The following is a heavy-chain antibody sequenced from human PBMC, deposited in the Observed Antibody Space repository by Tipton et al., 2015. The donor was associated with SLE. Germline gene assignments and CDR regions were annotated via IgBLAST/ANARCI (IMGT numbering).Heavy chain of an antibody. V-gene: IGHV3-9*01. CDR1: GFTFDDYA. J-gene: IGHJ4*02. CDR2: ISWNSGSI. CDR3: AKAAVTTSPFDY. D-gene: IGHD4-17*01. Sequence: SLRLSCAASGFTFDDYAMHWVRQAPGKGLEWVSGISWNSGSIGYADSVKGRFTISRDNAKNSLYLQMNSLRAEDTALYYCAKAAVTTSPFDYLGQGTLVTVSS.